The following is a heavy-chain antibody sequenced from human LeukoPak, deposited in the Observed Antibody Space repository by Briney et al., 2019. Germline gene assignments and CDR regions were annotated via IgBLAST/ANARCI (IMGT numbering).Heavy chain of an antibody. CDR3: AAGVGWGTFDY. CDR2: IYYSGST. J-gene: IGHJ4*02. V-gene: IGHV4-30-4*01. D-gene: IGHD3-16*01. CDR1: GGSISSGDYY. Sequence: SETLSLTCTVSGGSISSGDYYWSWIRQPPGKGLEWIGYIYYSGSTSYNPSLKSRLTISVDTSKNQFSLKLSSVTAADTAVYYCAAGVGWGTFDYWGQGTLVTV.